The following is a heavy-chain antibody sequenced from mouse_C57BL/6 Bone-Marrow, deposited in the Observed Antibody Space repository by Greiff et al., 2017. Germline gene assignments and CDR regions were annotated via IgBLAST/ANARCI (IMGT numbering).Heavy chain of an antibody. CDR2: IRLKSDNYAT. CDR1: GFTFSNYW. Sequence: EVKVEESGGGLVQPGGSMKLSCVASGFTFSNYWMNWVRQSPEKGLEWVAQIRLKSDNYATHYAESVKGRFTISRDDSKSSVYLQMNNLRAEDTGIYYCTAGDGYLFAYWGQGTLVTVSA. J-gene: IGHJ3*01. CDR3: TAGDGYLFAY. D-gene: IGHD2-3*01. V-gene: IGHV6-3*01.